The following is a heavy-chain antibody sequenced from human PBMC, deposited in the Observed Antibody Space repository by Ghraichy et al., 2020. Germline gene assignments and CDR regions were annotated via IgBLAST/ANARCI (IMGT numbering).Heavy chain of an antibody. J-gene: IGHJ4*02. CDR3: ARAGRAAAGDYYFDY. D-gene: IGHD6-13*01. CDR1: GGSISSYY. Sequence: SETLSLTCTVSGGSISSYYWSWIRQPPGKGLEWIGYIYYSGSTNYNPSLKSRVTISVDTSKNQFSLKLSSVTAADTAVYYCARAGRAAAGDYYFDYWGQGTLVTVSS. CDR2: IYYSGST. V-gene: IGHV4-59*08.